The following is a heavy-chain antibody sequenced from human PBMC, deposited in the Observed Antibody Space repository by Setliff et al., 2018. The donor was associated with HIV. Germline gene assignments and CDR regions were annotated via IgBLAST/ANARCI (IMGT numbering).Heavy chain of an antibody. D-gene: IGHD3-22*01. J-gene: IGHJ4*02. CDR2: VIPILGIA. CDR1: GGTFSSYT. V-gene: IGHV1-69*02. CDR3: ARGMDYYDTSGYYQYYFDY. Sequence: SVKVSCKASGGTFSSYTISWVRQAPGQGLEWMGRVIPILGIANNAQKFQGRVTMTADKSTSTAYMELSSLRSDDTAVYYCARGMDYYDTSGYYQYYFDYWGQGTLVTVSS.